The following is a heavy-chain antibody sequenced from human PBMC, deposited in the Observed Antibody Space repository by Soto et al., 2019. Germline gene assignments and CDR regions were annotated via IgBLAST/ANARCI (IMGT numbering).Heavy chain of an antibody. J-gene: IGHJ6*02. CDR2: IYYSGST. V-gene: IGHV4-39*01. D-gene: IGHD3-3*01. CDR3: AGIDFWSGYYGSSDYYGMDV. CDR1: GGSISSSSYY. Sequence: PSETLSLTCTVSGGSISSSSYYWGWIRQPPGKGLEWTGSIYYSGSTYYNPSLKSRVTISVDTSKNQFSLKLSSVTAADTAVYYCAGIDFWSGYYGSSDYYGMDVWGQGTTVTVSS.